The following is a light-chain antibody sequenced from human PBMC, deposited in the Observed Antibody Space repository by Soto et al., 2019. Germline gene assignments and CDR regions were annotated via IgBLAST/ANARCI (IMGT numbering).Light chain of an antibody. J-gene: IGLJ1*01. CDR3: QAWDRSVNYV. CDR1: KLGDKF. V-gene: IGLV3-1*01. CDR2: QDN. Sequence: SYDLTQPPSVSVSPGQTASITCSGAKLGDKFACWYQQKPGQSPVLVIYQDNKRPSGIPDRFSGSTSGNTATLTISGTQAMDEADYYCQAWDRSVNYVFGTGTKVTVL.